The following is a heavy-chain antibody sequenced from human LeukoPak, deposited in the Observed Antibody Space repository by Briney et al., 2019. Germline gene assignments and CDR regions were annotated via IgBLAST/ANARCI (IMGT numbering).Heavy chain of an antibody. CDR3: ARARAYSYGSDFDY. Sequence: QPGGSLRLSCAASGFTVSNNYMSWVRQAPGKGLEWVSLIYSGGNTYYADSVKGRFTISRDNSKNTLYLQMNSLRAEDTAVYYCARARAYSYGSDFDYWGQGTLVTVSS. J-gene: IGHJ4*02. D-gene: IGHD5-18*01. V-gene: IGHV3-66*01. CDR1: GFTVSNNY. CDR2: IYSGGNT.